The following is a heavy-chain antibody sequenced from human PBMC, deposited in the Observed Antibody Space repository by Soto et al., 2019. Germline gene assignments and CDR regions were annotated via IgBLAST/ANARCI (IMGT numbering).Heavy chain of an antibody. CDR2: VGAARDP. CDR1: GFTFSNFD. CDR3: ARAYTGRLPRRAEYYYAIDV. D-gene: IGHD3-16*01. J-gene: IGHJ6*02. V-gene: IGHV3-13*05. Sequence: VGSVRLSCSTSGFTFSNFDIHWVRHVPGKGLGRVSAVGAARDPYYLGSVKGRCTSARENAKTSVYLQVNDLGAEDSAVYYCARAYTGRLPRRAEYYYAIDVWGQGTTVTV.